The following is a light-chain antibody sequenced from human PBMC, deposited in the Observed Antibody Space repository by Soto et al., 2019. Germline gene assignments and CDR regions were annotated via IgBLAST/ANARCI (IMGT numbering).Light chain of an antibody. J-gene: IGLJ1*01. CDR3: AAWDDRLDVYV. Sequence: QSVLTQPPSASGTPGQIVAISWSGNSSNVGSNTVAWYQQLPGTAPKLLIYSTSQRSSGVPGRFSGSKSGASASLSISGLHSEDEADYYCAAWDDRLDVYVFGTGTKLTAL. CDR2: STS. V-gene: IGLV1-44*01. CDR1: SSNVGSNT.